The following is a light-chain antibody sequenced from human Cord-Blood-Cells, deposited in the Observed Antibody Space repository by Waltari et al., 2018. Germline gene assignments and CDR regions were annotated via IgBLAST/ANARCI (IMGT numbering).Light chain of an antibody. V-gene: IGKV3-20*01. CDR3: QQYGSSPRT. CDR1: QSVSSSY. CDR2: GAS. Sequence: EIVLTQSPGTLSLSLRDRATLSCRASQSVSSSYLVWYQQKPGQAPRLLIYGASSRATGLPYRFSGSGSGTDFTLTISRLEPEDFAVYYCQQYGSSPRTFGQGTKVEIK. J-gene: IGKJ1*01.